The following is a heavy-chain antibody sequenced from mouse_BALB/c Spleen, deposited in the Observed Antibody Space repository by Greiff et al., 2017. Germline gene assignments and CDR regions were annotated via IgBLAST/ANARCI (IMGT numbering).Heavy chain of an antibody. CDR2: ISDGGSYT. CDR3: ARDFTTGPGGFAY. Sequence: EVKLVESGGGLVKPGGSLKLSCAASGFTFSDYYMYWVRQTPEKRLEWVATISDGGSYTYYPDSVKGRFTISRDNAKNNLYLQMSSLKSEDTAMYYCARDFTTGPGGFAYWGQGTLVTVSA. CDR1: GFTFSDYY. J-gene: IGHJ3*01. D-gene: IGHD1-1*01. V-gene: IGHV5-4*02.